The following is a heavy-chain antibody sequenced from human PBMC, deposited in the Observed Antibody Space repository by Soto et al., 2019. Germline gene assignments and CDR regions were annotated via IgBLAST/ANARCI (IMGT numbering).Heavy chain of an antibody. CDR1: GGTFSSYA. V-gene: IGHV1-69*12. J-gene: IGHJ5*02. CDR3: ARVRHPAMVPNWFDP. D-gene: IGHD5-18*01. CDR2: IIPIFGTA. Sequence: QVQLVQSGAEVKKPGSSVKVSCKASGGTFSSYAISWVRQAPGQGLEWMGGIIPIFGTANYAQKFQGRGTITAYESTSPAYMQLRSLRSGDTAVYYGARVRHPAMVPNWFDPWGQGTLVTVSS.